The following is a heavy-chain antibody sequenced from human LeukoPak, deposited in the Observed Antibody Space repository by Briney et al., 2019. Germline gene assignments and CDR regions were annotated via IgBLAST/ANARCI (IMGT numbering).Heavy chain of an antibody. Sequence: SETLSLTCAVYGGSFSGYYWSWIRQPAGKGLEWIGRIYTSGSTNYNPSLKSRVAISVDTSKNQFSLKLSSMTAADTAVYYCARGTLDYWGQGTLVTVSS. J-gene: IGHJ4*02. CDR1: GGSFSGYY. V-gene: IGHV4-59*10. CDR3: ARGTLDY. CDR2: IYTSGST. D-gene: IGHD3-10*01.